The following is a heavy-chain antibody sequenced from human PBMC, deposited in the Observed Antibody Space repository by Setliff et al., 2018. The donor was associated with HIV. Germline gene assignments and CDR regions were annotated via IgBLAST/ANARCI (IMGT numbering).Heavy chain of an antibody. CDR3: ARESEVGAGWYFDL. Sequence: ASVKVSCKASGYTFTSYGINWVRQATGQGLEWMGWMNPNSGNTGYAQKFQGRVTITRNTSISTAYMELSSLRSEDTAVYYCARESEVGAGWYFDLWGRGTLVTVSS. J-gene: IGHJ2*01. D-gene: IGHD1-26*01. V-gene: IGHV1-8*03. CDR2: MNPNSGNT. CDR1: GYTFTSYG.